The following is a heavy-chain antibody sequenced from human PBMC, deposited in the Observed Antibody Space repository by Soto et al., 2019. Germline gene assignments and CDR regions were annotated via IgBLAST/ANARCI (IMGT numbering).Heavy chain of an antibody. V-gene: IGHV3-53*01. CDR1: GFTVSSNY. Sequence: GGSLRLSCAAFGFTVSSNYMSWVRQAPGKGLEWVSVIYSGGSTYYADSVKGRFTISRDNSKNTLYLQMNSLRAEDTAVYYCARYYDSSGYLRGDYYGMDVWGQGTTVTVSS. CDR2: IYSGGST. CDR3: ARYYDSSGYLRGDYYGMDV. D-gene: IGHD3-22*01. J-gene: IGHJ6*02.